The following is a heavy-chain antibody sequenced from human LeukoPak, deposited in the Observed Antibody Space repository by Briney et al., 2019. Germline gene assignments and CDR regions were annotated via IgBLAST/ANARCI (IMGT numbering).Heavy chain of an antibody. CDR1: GFTFSNAW. J-gene: IGHJ6*03. D-gene: IGHD6-19*01. CDR3: AKEWSGYSSYHYYYMDV. CDR2: IKSETDGGTT. Sequence: GGSLRLSCAASGFTFSNAWMSWVRQAPGKGLEWVGRIKSETDGGTTDYAAPVKGRFTISRDNSKNTLHLQMNSLRAEDTAVYYCAKEWSGYSSYHYYYMDVWGKGTTVTISS. V-gene: IGHV3-15*01.